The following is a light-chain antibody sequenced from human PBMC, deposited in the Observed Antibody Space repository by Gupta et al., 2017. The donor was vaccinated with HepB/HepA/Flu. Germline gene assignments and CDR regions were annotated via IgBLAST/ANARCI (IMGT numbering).Light chain of an antibody. J-gene: IGLJ2*01. CDR1: IIGTKS. Sequence: SYILTQPPSVSVAPGRTARITCGGNIIGTKSVHWYQQRPGQAPLVVIYEDTNRPSGIPERISGSNSGNTATLTISRVEAGDEADYYCQVWDTRTDHPVVFGGGTKLTV. CDR3: QVWDTRTDHPVV. CDR2: EDT. V-gene: IGLV3-21*03.